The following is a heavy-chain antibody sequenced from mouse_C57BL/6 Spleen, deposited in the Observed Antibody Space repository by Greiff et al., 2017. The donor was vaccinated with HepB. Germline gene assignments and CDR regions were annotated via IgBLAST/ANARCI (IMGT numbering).Heavy chain of an antibody. CDR2: IDPNSGGT. V-gene: IGHV1-72*01. J-gene: IGHJ1*03. CDR3: ARSDDGYRLYWYFDV. Sequence: VQLQQSGAELVKPGASVKLSCKASGYTFTSYWMHWVKQRPGRGLEWIGRIDPNSGGTKYNEKFKSKATLTVDKPSSTAYMQLSSLTSEDSAVYYCARSDDGYRLYWYFDVWGTGTTVTVSS. CDR1: GYTFTSYW. D-gene: IGHD2-3*01.